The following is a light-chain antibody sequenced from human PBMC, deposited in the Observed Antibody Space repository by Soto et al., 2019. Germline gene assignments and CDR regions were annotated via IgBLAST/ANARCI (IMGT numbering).Light chain of an antibody. CDR1: SSDIGTFNF. CDR2: DVF. J-gene: IGLJ2*01. Sequence: QSVLTQPPSVSGSPGHSVTISCIGTSSDIGTFNFVSWHQQRPGKAPRLIVYDVFQRPSGVPDRFSASKSGITASLTISGLQAEDEADYYCCSYAAGDSFKFGGGTKLNVL. V-gene: IGLV2-11*01. CDR3: CSYAAGDSFK.